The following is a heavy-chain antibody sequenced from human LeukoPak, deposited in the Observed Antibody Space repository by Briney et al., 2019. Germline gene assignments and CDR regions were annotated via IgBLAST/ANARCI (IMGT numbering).Heavy chain of an antibody. Sequence: SETLSLTCTVSGYSISNGYYWGWIRQSPEKGLEWIGGIYHTGSAYYNPSLRSRVTMSPDTSKNQFSLNLRSVTAADTAVYYCARVLDYYGSGNFGFDFWGQGTLVTVSS. CDR3: ARVLDYYGSGNFGFDF. D-gene: IGHD3-10*01. CDR2: IYHTGSA. J-gene: IGHJ4*02. V-gene: IGHV4-38-2*02. CDR1: GYSISNGYY.